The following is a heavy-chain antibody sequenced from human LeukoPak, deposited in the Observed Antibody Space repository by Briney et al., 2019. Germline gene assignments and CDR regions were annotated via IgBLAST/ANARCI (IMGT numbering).Heavy chain of an antibody. CDR1: GGSISSSSYY. J-gene: IGHJ5*02. V-gene: IGHV4-39*07. CDR3: ARDREYSSSGPVWFDP. D-gene: IGHD6-6*01. CDR2: IYYSGST. Sequence: PSETLSLTCTVSGGSISSSSYYWGWIRQPPGKGLEWIGSIYYSGSTNYNPSLKSRVTISVDTSENQFSLKLTSVTAADTAVYYCARDREYSSSGPVWFDPWGHGILVTVSS.